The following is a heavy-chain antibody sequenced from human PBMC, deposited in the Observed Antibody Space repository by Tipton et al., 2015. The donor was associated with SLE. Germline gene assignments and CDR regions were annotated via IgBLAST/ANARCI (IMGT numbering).Heavy chain of an antibody. V-gene: IGHV4-34*01. CDR2: INHSGST. J-gene: IGHJ4*02. CDR3: ARGGGSPSY. D-gene: IGHD2-15*01. CDR1: GGSFSGYY. Sequence: TLSLTCAVYGGSFSGYYWSWIRQPPGRGLEWIGEINHSGSTNYNPSLTSRVTISVDMSKNQFSLKLTSVTAADTAVYYCARGGGSPSYWGQGTLVTVSS.